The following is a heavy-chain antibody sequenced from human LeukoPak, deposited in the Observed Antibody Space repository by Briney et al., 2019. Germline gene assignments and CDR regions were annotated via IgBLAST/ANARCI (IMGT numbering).Heavy chain of an antibody. V-gene: IGHV4-4*02. D-gene: IGHD6-13*01. CDR2: IYHSGST. Sequence: SETLSLTCAVSGGSISSSNWWSWVRQPPGKGLEWIGEIYHSGSTNYNPSLKSRVTISVDKSKNQFSLKLSSVTAADTAVYYCARDIAAAGDGYYYYYYMDVWGKGTTVTVSS. CDR1: GGSISSSNW. CDR3: ARDIAAAGDGYYYYYYMDV. J-gene: IGHJ6*03.